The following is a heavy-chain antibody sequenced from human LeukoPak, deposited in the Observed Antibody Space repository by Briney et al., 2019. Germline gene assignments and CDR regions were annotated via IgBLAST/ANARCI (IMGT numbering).Heavy chain of an antibody. CDR3: ARGLPRYFDY. D-gene: IGHD5-12*01. Sequence: SENLSRTCTVSGGSISSYYWSWIRQPPGKGLEWIGYIYYSGSTNYNPSLKSRVTISVDTSKNQFSLKLSSVTAADTAVYYCARGLPRYFDYWGQGTLVTVSS. CDR1: GGSISSYY. CDR2: IYYSGST. J-gene: IGHJ4*02. V-gene: IGHV4-59*01.